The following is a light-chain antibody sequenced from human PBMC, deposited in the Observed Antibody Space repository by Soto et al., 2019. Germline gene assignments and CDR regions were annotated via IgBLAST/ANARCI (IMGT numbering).Light chain of an antibody. CDR3: QQYGGSPFT. J-gene: IGKJ3*01. Sequence: EVVLTQSPGTLSLSPGERVTLSCRASQSVASSYLAWYQQKPGRAPRLLFYSASSRATGIPDRFSGSGSGTDFALTISRLETDDSAVYYCQQYGGSPFTFGPGTKVDIK. CDR2: SAS. CDR1: QSVASSY. V-gene: IGKV3-20*01.